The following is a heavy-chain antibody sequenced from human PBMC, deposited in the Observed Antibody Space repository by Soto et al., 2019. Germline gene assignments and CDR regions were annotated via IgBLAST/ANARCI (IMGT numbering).Heavy chain of an antibody. V-gene: IGHV3-33*01. CDR3: ARADCGGQCQCDY. CDR1: GFTFGTYG. D-gene: IGHD2-21*01. J-gene: IGHJ4*02. CDR2: IWYDGSVK. Sequence: PGGSLRLSCAASGFTFGTYGMHWVRQAPGKGLEWVAGIWYDGSVKTYADSVKGRFSISRDNSQNTVYLQMNTLRAGDTAVYYCARADCGGQCQCDYWGQGTLVTVSS.